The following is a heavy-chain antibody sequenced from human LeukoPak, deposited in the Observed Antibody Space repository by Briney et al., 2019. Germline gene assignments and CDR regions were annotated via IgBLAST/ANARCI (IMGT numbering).Heavy chain of an antibody. D-gene: IGHD3-10*01. J-gene: IGHJ4*02. CDR1: GFTFSSYW. Sequence: GGSLRLSCAASGFTFSSYWRHWVRQAPGKGRVGVSRINSGGSSTSYADSVKGRFTISRDNAKNTLYLQMNSLRAEDTAVYYCARWPLGVDGFGESRKYFDYWGQGTLVTVSS. CDR3: ARWPLGVDGFGESRKYFDY. CDR2: INSGGSST. V-gene: IGHV3-74*01.